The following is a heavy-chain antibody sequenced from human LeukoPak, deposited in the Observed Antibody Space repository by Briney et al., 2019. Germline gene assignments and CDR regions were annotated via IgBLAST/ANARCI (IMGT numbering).Heavy chain of an antibody. D-gene: IGHD1-26*01. CDR2: INPSGGST. CDR1: GYTFTSYY. CDR3: ARDRGSTGIVGPTPRGGAFDI. Sequence: ASVKVSCKASGYTFTSYYMHWVRQAPGQGLEWLGIINPSGGSTSYAQKFQGRVTMTRDTSTSTVYMELSSLRSEDTAVYYCARDRGSTGIVGPTPRGGAFDIWGQGTMVTVSS. V-gene: IGHV1-46*01. J-gene: IGHJ3*02.